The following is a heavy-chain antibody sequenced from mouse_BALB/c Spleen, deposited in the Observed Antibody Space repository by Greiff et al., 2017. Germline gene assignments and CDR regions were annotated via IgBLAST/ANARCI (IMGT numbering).Heavy chain of an antibody. CDR2: ISSGGSYT. J-gene: IGHJ4*01. Sequence: EVMLVESGGGLVKPGGSLKLSCAASGFTFSNYTMSWVRQTPEKRLEWVATISSGGSYTYYPDSVKGRFTISRDNAKNTLYLQMSSLKSEDTAMYYCTRDGYYVGAMDYWGQGTSVTVSS. V-gene: IGHV5-6-4*01. CDR1: GFTFSNYT. CDR3: TRDGYYVGAMDY. D-gene: IGHD2-3*01.